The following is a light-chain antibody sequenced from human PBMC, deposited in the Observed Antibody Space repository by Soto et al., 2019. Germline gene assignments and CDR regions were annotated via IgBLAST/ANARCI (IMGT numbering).Light chain of an antibody. J-gene: IGLJ3*02. V-gene: IGLV2-14*01. CDR2: DVS. Sequence: QSALTQPASVSGSPGQSITISCTGTSCDVGGYNYVSWYQQHPGKAPKLMIYDVSNRPSGVSNRFSGSKSGNTASLTISGLQAEDEDDYYCSSYTSSSTLVFGGGTKLTVL. CDR3: SSYTSSSTLV. CDR1: SCDVGGYNY.